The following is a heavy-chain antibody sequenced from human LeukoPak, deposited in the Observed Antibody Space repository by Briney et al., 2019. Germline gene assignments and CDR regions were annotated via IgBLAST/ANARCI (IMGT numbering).Heavy chain of an antibody. Sequence: GRSLRLSCAASGFTFSSYGMHWVRQAPSKGLEWVAVIWYDGSNKYYADSVKGRFTISRDNSKNTLYLQMNSLRAEDTAVYYCARGWAGTEEGPFDYWGQGTLVTVSS. CDR3: ARGWAGTEEGPFDY. V-gene: IGHV3-33*01. CDR2: IWYDGSNK. D-gene: IGHD1-1*01. CDR1: GFTFSSYG. J-gene: IGHJ4*02.